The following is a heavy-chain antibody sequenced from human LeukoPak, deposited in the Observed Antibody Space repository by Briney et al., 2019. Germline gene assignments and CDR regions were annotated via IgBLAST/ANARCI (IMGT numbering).Heavy chain of an antibody. CDR3: ARAPVHDAFDI. CDR1: GGSFSGYY. Sequence: PSETLSLTCAVYGGSFSGYYWSWIRQPPGKGLEWIGEINHSGSTNYNPSLKSRVTISVDTSKNQFSLKLSSVTAADTAVYYCARAPVHDAFDIWGQGTMVTVSS. J-gene: IGHJ3*02. V-gene: IGHV4-34*01. CDR2: INHSGST.